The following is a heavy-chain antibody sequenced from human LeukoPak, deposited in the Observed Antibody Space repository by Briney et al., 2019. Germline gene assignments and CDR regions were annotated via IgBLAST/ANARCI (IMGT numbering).Heavy chain of an antibody. J-gene: IGHJ6*02. CDR3: ARGAVGATPYYYYYSMDV. V-gene: IGHV4-59*01. Sequence: SETLSRTCTVSGGSISSYYWSWIRQPPGKGLEWIGYIYYSGSTNYNPSLKSRVTISVDTSKNQFSLKLSSVTAADTAVYYCARGAVGATPYYYYYSMDVWGQGTTVTVSS. CDR1: GGSISSYY. D-gene: IGHD1-26*01. CDR2: IYYSGST.